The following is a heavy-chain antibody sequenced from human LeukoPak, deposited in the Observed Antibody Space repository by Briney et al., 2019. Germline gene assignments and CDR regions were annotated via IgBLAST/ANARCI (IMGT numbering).Heavy chain of an antibody. CDR2: IYHSGST. Sequence: PSETLSLTCAVSGYSISSGYYWGWIRQPPGKGLEWIGSIYHSGSTYYNPSLESRVTISVDTSKNQFSLKLSSVTAADTAVYYCARGVMIVVVNYWGMGAFDIWGQGTMVTVSS. CDR3: ARGVMIVVVNYWGMGAFDI. V-gene: IGHV4-38-2*01. D-gene: IGHD3-22*01. J-gene: IGHJ3*02. CDR1: GYSISSGYY.